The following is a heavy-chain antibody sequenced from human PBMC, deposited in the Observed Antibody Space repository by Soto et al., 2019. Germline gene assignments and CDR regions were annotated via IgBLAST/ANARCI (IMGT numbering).Heavy chain of an antibody. CDR1: GGSISSYF. Sequence: SETLSLTCSVSGGSISSYFRNWLRQPPGKGLEWIGYIYDDGTTDYNPSLKSRVTILLDMSKNQFSLKLSSVTAADTAVYYCVPSRSATYGDALDFWGRGTMVTVSS. CDR3: VPSRSATYGDALDF. J-gene: IGHJ3*01. CDR2: IYDDGTT. D-gene: IGHD2-15*01. V-gene: IGHV4-59*03.